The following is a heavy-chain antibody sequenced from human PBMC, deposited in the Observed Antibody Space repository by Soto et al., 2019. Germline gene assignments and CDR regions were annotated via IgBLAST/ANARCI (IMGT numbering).Heavy chain of an antibody. Sequence: QVQLQESGPGLVKPSGTLSLTCAVSGGSISSSNWWSWVRQPPGKGLEWIGEIYHSGSTNYNPSLKXXVXIXXDKSTNQCSLKLSSVTAADTAVYYCARGRALPMDYWGQGTLVTVSS. CDR1: GGSISSSNW. CDR3: ARGRALPMDY. J-gene: IGHJ4*02. CDR2: IYHSGST. V-gene: IGHV4-4*02.